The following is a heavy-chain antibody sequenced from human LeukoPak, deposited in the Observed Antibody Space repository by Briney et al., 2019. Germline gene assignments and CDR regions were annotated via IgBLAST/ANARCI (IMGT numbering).Heavy chain of an antibody. V-gene: IGHV4-61*02. CDR2: IYTSGST. CDR3: ARVGTIYYDFWSGYSAVWFDP. Sequence: SETLSLTCTVSGGSISSGSYYWSWIRQPAGKGLEWIGRIYTSGSTNYNPSLKSRVTISVDTSKNQFSLKLSSVTAADTAVYYCARVGTIYYDFWSGYSAVWFDPWGQGTLVTVSS. CDR1: GGSISSGSYY. D-gene: IGHD3-3*01. J-gene: IGHJ5*02.